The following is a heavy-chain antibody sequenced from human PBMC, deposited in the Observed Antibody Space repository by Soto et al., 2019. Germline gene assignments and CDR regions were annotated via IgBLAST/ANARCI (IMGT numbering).Heavy chain of an antibody. CDR3: ASQFGEDPWDD. Sequence: QVQLVESGGGVVQPGRSLRLSCAASGLRFTSYSMHWVRQAPGKGLEWVAVISYDGNNAYYADSVKGRFTVSRDNSKNTLYLQMNSLTIEDTAVYYCASQFGEDPWDDWGQGTLVTVSS. D-gene: IGHD3-10*01. V-gene: IGHV3-30-3*01. CDR1: GLRFTSYS. J-gene: IGHJ4*02. CDR2: ISYDGNNA.